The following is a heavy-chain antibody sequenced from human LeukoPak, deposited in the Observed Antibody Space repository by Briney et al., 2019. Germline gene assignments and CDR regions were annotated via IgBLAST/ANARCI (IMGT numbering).Heavy chain of an antibody. Sequence: GGSLRLSCAASGFTFSDYYMSWIRQAPRKGLEWVSYIGTSGTYKNYADSVKGRFTIPRDNAKNSVYLQVNSLRAEDTALYYCVRYTGWNGGGTDYWGQGTLVTVSS. CDR1: GFTFSDYY. J-gene: IGHJ4*02. D-gene: IGHD1-1*01. CDR2: IGTSGTYK. CDR3: VRYTGWNGGGTDY. V-gene: IGHV3-11*06.